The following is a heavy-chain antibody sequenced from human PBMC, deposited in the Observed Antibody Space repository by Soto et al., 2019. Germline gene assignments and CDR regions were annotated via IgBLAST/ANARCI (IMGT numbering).Heavy chain of an antibody. CDR3: ARVKATLYRHYYFDY. D-gene: IGHD5-12*01. Sequence: SETLSLTCSVSGGTINSGDYFWSWIRQPPGKGLEWIGSIFYTGSTYYSPSLKSRASMSMDTSKNLFPLRLRSLTAADTAVYFCARVKATLYRHYYFDYWGQGTPVTVSS. J-gene: IGHJ4*02. CDR2: IFYTGST. V-gene: IGHV4-30-4*01. CDR1: GGTINSGDYF.